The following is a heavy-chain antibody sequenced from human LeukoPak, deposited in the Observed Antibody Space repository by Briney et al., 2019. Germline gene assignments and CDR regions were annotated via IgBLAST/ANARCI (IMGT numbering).Heavy chain of an antibody. CDR2: ISGSGGST. D-gene: IGHD6-6*01. J-gene: IGHJ6*03. CDR3: LPSYSSSFPDYYYYYMDV. V-gene: IGHV3-23*01. Sequence: PGGSLRLSCAASGFTFSSYAMSWVRQAPGKGLEWVSAISGSGGSTYYADSVKGRFTISRDNSKNTLYLQMNSLRADDTAVYYCLPSYSSSFPDYYYYYMDVWGKGTTVTVSS. CDR1: GFTFSSYA.